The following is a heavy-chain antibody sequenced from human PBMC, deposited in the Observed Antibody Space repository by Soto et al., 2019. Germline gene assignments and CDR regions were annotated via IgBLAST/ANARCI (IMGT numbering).Heavy chain of an antibody. CDR2: ISSSSSYI. Sequence: PGGSLRLSCAASGFTFSSYSMNWVRQASGKGLEWVSSISSSSSYIYYADSVKGRFTISRDNAKNSLYLQMNSLRAEDTAVYYCARAYYDSSGPFDYWGQGTLVTVSS. J-gene: IGHJ4*02. CDR3: ARAYYDSSGPFDY. D-gene: IGHD3-22*01. CDR1: GFTFSSYS. V-gene: IGHV3-21*01.